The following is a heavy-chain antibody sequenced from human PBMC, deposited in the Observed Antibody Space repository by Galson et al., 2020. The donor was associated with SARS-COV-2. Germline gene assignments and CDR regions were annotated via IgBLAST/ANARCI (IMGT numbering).Heavy chain of an antibody. CDR3: ASTGYTTGYADF. Sequence: GESLKISCAASNFTFALYTMNWVRQSPGKGLEWVSSISRGSDYFYYAESVKGRFTISRDNAKNSLYLQMNSLRVEDTAVYYCASTGYTTGYADFGGHGTLVAGSS. V-gene: IGHV3-21*01. CDR2: ISRGSDYF. D-gene: IGHD5-18*01. CDR1: NFTFALYT. J-gene: IGHJ4*01.